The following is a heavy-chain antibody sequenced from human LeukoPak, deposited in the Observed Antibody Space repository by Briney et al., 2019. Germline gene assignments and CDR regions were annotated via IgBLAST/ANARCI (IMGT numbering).Heavy chain of an antibody. J-gene: IGHJ3*02. CDR1: GGSISSSTYY. Sequence: SETLSLTCTVSGGSISSSTYYWGWIRQPPGKGLEWIGSIYYSGSTYYNPSLKSRVTISVDTSKNQFSLKLSSVTAADTAVDFCARPTFSGYYSGPFDIWGQGTIVTVSS. V-gene: IGHV4-39*01. CDR3: ARPTFSGYYSGPFDI. CDR2: IYYSGST. D-gene: IGHD3-22*01.